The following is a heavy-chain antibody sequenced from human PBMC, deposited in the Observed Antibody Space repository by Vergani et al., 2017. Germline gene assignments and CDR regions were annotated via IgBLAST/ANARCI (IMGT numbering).Heavy chain of an antibody. J-gene: IGHJ1*01. CDR2: IDPNSGGT. Sequence: QVPLVQSGAAMKKPGASVKVSCKTSGDIFTAKYLHWVRQAPGQGLEWMGWIDPNSGGTNYSPKFQGRVTRTRDKSVSTVYMELTGLSSYDTATFYCARQTVSYYMSWGQGTLVAVS. CDR1: GDIFTAKY. D-gene: IGHD1-26*01. CDR3: ARQTVSYYMS. V-gene: IGHV1-2*02.